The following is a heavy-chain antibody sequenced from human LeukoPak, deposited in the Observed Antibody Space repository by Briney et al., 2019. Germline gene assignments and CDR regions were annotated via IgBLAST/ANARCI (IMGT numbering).Heavy chain of an antibody. CDR3: ARGQGWLSDS. J-gene: IGHJ4*02. V-gene: IGHV3-7*03. D-gene: IGHD3-9*01. Sequence: PGGSLRLSCATSGFTFSDYWMNWFRQAPGKGPEWVAIIKQDGSQTHYVDLVKGRFTISRDNDKSSLFLQMNSLRDEDTAVYYCARGQGWLSDSWGQGIQVTVTS. CDR2: IKQDGSQT. CDR1: GFTFSDYW.